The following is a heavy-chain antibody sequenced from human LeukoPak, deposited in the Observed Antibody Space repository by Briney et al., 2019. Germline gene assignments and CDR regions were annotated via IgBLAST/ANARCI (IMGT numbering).Heavy chain of an antibody. V-gene: IGHV3-30*04. CDR2: ISYGGDNK. J-gene: IGHJ4*02. CDR1: GFNFQIYA. CDR3: SRDGPRDYDILTALDY. Sequence: SGGSLRLSCAASGFNFQIYAMRWVRQAPGKGLEWVAIISYGGDNKYYADSVKGRFTISRDNSKSMLYLQMNGLRPEDTAVYYCSRDGPRDYDILTALDYWGQGTVVSVSS. D-gene: IGHD3-9*01.